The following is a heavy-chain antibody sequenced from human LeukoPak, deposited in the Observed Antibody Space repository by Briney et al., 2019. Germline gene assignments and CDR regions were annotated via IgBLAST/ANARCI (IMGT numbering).Heavy chain of an antibody. Sequence: GGSLRLSCAASGLTFSDYYMSWVRQAPGKGLEWVANIRQDGSEKQYVDSVKGRFTISRDNAKNSLYLQMNSLRAEDMAVFFCVRESRSGTSYWGQGTLVTVSS. J-gene: IGHJ4*02. D-gene: IGHD3-10*01. V-gene: IGHV3-7*01. CDR2: IRQDGSEK. CDR1: GLTFSDYY. CDR3: VRESRSGTSY.